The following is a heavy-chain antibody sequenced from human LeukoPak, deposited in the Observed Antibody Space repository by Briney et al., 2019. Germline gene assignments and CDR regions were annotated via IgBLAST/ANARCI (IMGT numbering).Heavy chain of an antibody. CDR1: GDSVSSNSAA. V-gene: IGHV6-1*01. CDR3: ARHVRRSLSGSYRHNRGYYYYYMDV. D-gene: IGHD1-26*01. J-gene: IGHJ6*03. CDR2: TYYRSKWYN. Sequence: SQTLSLTCAISGDSVSSNSAAWNWIRQSPSRGLEWLGRTYYRSKWYNDYAVSVKSRITINPDTSKNQFSLKLSSVTAADTAVYYCARHVRRSLSGSYRHNRGYYYYYMDVWGKGTTVTISS.